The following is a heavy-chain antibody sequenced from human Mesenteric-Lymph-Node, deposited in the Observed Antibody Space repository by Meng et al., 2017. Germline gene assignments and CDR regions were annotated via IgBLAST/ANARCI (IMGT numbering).Heavy chain of an antibody. CDR1: GGSISSSSYY. D-gene: IGHD1-26*01. CDR2: IYYSGST. Sequence: ESLKISCTVSGGSISSSSYYWGWIRQPPGKGLEWIGSIYYSGSTYYNPSLKSRVTISVDTSKNQFSLKLSSVTATDTAVYYCARGKRSGSYHAFDIWGQGTMVTVSS. J-gene: IGHJ3*02. CDR3: ARGKRSGSYHAFDI. V-gene: IGHV4-39*07.